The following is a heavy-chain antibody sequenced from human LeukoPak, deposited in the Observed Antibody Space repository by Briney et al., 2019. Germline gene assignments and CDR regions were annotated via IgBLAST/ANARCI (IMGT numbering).Heavy chain of an antibody. CDR2: MNPNSGNT. J-gene: IGHJ4*02. CDR1: GYTFTSYD. V-gene: IGHV1-8*01. Sequence: ASVKVSCKASGYTFTSYDINWVRQATGQGLEWMGWMNPNSGNTGYAQKFQGRVTMTRNTSISTAYMELSSLRSEDTAVYYCARVMYGSYGYDNWGQGTLVTVSS. D-gene: IGHD5-18*01. CDR3: ARVMYGSYGYDN.